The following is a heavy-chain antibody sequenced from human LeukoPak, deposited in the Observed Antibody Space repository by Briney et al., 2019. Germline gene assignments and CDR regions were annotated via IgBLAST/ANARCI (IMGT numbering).Heavy chain of an antibody. V-gene: IGHV1-2*02. D-gene: IGHD1-1*01. CDR3: AGTTGTTPYYYYMDV. CDR2: INPNSGGT. CDR1: GYTFTVYY. J-gene: IGHJ6*03. Sequence: ASVRVSFKASGYTFTVYYMHWVRQAPGQGGEGMGWINPNSGGTNYAQKFQGRVTMTRDTSISTAYMELSRLRSDDTAVYYCAGTTGTTPYYYYMDVWGKGTTVTVSS.